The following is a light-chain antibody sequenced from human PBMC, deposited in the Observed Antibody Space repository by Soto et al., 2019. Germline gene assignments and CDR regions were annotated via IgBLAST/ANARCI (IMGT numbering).Light chain of an antibody. Sequence: QSALTQPASVSGSPGQSITISCTGTSSDVGAYNYVSWYQQHPGKAPKLIIFDVSGRPSGVSDRFSGSKSGNTASLTISGLQAEDEADYYCSSYTTSTTEVFGTGTKLTVL. CDR1: SSDVGAYNY. CDR3: SSYTTSTTEV. CDR2: DVS. V-gene: IGLV2-14*01. J-gene: IGLJ1*01.